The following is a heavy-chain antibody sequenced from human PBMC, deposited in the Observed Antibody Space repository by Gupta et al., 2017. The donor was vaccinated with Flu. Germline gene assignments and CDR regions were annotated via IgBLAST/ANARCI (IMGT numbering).Heavy chain of an antibody. V-gene: IGHV3-23*01. CDR3: SKSWLGQLVRFPLDY. Sequence: EVQLLESGGGLVQTGGSLRLSCAASGFTFSSYAMSWVRQAPGKGLEWVSAISGSGGSTYYADSVKGRFTISRDNSKNTLYLQMNSLRAEDTAVYYCSKSWLGQLVRFPLDYWGQGTLVTVSS. CDR1: GFTFSSYA. CDR2: ISGSGGST. D-gene: IGHD6-13*01. J-gene: IGHJ4*02.